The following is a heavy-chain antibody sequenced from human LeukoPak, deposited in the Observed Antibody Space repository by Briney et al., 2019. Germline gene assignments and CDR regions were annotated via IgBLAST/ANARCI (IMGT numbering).Heavy chain of an antibody. CDR3: ARGPGPAGGSSGWYYFDY. J-gene: IGHJ4*02. D-gene: IGHD6-19*01. Sequence: PGRSLRLSCAASGFTFSSYAMHWVRQVPGKGLEWVSVISYDGSNIYYADSVKGRFTISRDNSKNTLYLQMNSLITEDTAVYYCARGPGPAGGSSGWYYFDYWGQGTLVTVSS. V-gene: IGHV3-30*04. CDR2: ISYDGSNI. CDR1: GFTFSSYA.